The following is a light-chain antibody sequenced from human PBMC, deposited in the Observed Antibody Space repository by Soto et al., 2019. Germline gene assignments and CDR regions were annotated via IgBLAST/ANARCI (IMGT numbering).Light chain of an antibody. J-gene: IGLJ1*01. CDR2: DVS. V-gene: IGLV2-11*01. Sequence: QSVLTQPASVSGSRGQSVTISCTGTSSDVGGYNYVSWYQQHPGKAPKLMIYDVSKRPSGVPDRFSGSKSGNTASLTISGLQAEDEADYYCCSYAGSYTYVFGTGTKVTVL. CDR3: CSYAGSYTYV. CDR1: SSDVGGYNY.